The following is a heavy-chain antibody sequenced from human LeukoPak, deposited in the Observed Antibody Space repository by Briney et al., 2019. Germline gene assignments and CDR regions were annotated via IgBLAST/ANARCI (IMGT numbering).Heavy chain of an antibody. CDR3: AREIGSAARGR. CDR1: GFTFDSYW. V-gene: IGHV3-7*05. CDR2: IKEDGSEK. Sequence: PGGSLRLSCAASGFTFDSYWMSWVRQAPGKGLEWMANIKEDGSEKYYVDSVKGRFTISRDNAKNSVYLQMNSLRAEDTAVYYCAREIGSAARGRWGQGTLVIVSS. D-gene: IGHD2-2*01. J-gene: IGHJ4*02.